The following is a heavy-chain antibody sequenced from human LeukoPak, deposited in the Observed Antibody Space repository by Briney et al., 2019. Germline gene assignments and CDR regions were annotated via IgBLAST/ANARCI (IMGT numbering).Heavy chain of an antibody. V-gene: IGHV3-7*03. CDR3: AKDHDLNGMDV. CDR2: VNRDGSET. CDR1: GFTLSNHW. Sequence: GGSLRLSCAASGFTLSNHWMTWVRQVPGRGPEWVANVNRDGSETYYLDSVKGRFTISKDNAKNSLYLQMNSLRAEDTAVYYCAKDHDLNGMDVWGQGTTVTVSS. J-gene: IGHJ6*02.